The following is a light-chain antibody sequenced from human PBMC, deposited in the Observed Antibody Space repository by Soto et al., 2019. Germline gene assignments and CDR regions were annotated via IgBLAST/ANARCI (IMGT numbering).Light chain of an antibody. CDR3: EQYDNLPQIS. Sequence: DIQMTQSPSSLSASVGDRVTITCQASQAISNYLNWYQQKPGKAPKLLIYDTSNLETGVPSRFSGSGPETDFTFTISRVLHYGMTKYDCEQYDNLPQISFGPGTKVDIK. CDR2: DTS. CDR1: QAISNY. V-gene: IGKV1-33*01. J-gene: IGKJ3*01.